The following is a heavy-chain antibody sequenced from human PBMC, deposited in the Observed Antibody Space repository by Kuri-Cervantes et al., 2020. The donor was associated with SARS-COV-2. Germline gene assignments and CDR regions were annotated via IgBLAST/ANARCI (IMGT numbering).Heavy chain of an antibody. CDR2: IYHSGST. V-gene: IGHV4-38-2*01. CDR1: GYSISSGYY. D-gene: IGHD3-16*01. J-gene: IGHJ4*02. CDR3: AGFLKGIVGGKKYYFDY. Sequence: SETLSLTCAVSGYSISSGYYWGWIRQPPGKGLEWIGSIYHSGSTYYNPSLKSRVTISVDTSKNQFSLKLSSVTAADTAVYYRAGFLKGIVGGKKYYFDYWGQGTLVTVSS.